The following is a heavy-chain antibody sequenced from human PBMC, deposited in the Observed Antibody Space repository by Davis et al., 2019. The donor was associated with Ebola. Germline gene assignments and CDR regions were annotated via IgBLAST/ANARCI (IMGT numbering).Heavy chain of an antibody. D-gene: IGHD3-22*01. Sequence: MPSETLSLTCTVSGGSISSYYWSWIRQPPGKGLEWIGYIYYSGSTNYNPSLKSRVTISVDTSKNQFSLKLSSVTAADTAVYYCARVSYYYDSSGYSRGAFDIWGQGTMVTVSS. V-gene: IGHV4-59*01. J-gene: IGHJ3*02. CDR2: IYYSGST. CDR1: GGSISSYY. CDR3: ARVSYYYDSSGYSRGAFDI.